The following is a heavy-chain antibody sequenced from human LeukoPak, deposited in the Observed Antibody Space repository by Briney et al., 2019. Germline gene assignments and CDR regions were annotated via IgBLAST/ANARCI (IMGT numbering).Heavy chain of an antibody. CDR2: IYYSGST. V-gene: IGHV4-39*02. CDR1: GGSISSSSYY. J-gene: IGHJ4*02. D-gene: IGHD6-13*01. CDR3: ARDSRRGIAVDY. Sequence: SETLSLTCTVSGGSISSSSYYWGWIRQPPGKGLEWIGSIYYSGSTYYNPSLKSRVTISVDTSKNQFSLKLSSVTAADTAVYYCARDSRRGIAVDYWGQGTLVSVSS.